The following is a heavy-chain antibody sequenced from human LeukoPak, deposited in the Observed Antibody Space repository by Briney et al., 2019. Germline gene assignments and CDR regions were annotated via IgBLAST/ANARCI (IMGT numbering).Heavy chain of an antibody. V-gene: IGHV4-59*01. Sequence: SETLSLTCTVSGVSISGNYWSWIRQPPGKGLEWIGYIFYTGSTNYNPSLQSRVTILLGTSKNQFSLKLSSVSAADTAVYYCAREAGYAYGGLDYWGQGTLVTVSS. CDR2: IFYTGST. CDR3: AREAGYAYGGLDY. J-gene: IGHJ4*02. CDR1: GVSISGNY. D-gene: IGHD5-18*01.